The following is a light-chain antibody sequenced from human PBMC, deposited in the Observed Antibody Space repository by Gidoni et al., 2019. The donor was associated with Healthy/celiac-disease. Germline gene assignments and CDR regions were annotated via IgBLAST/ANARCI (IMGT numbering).Light chain of an antibody. Sequence: IQFTQSPSSLSASVGDRVTITCRASQVISSYLAWYQQKPGKAPKLLIYAASTLQSGVPSRFSGSGSGTDFTLTISSRQPEDFATYYCQQINSYPLTFGGGTKVEIK. V-gene: IGKV1-9*01. CDR2: AAS. CDR1: QVISSY. J-gene: IGKJ4*01. CDR3: QQINSYPLT.